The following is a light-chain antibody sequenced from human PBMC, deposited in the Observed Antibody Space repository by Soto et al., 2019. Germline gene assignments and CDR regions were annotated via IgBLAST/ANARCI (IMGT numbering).Light chain of an antibody. CDR3: QQYDASPLT. J-gene: IGKJ4*01. CDR1: QSLSTNS. V-gene: IGKV3-20*01. Sequence: EIVLTQSPGTLSLAPGERATLSCRASQSLSTNSLAWYQQKPGQTPRLLIYAASTRDTDIPDRFNGSGSGTDFALTISRLEPEDFALYYCQQYDASPLTFGPGTKVEIX. CDR2: AAS.